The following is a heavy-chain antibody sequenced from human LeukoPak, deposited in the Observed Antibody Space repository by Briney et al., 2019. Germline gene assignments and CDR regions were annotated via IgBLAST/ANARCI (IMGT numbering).Heavy chain of an antibody. CDR3: ARDLLSGSYPYYYYYYMDV. CDR1: GFTFSSYW. J-gene: IGHJ6*03. CDR2: IKQDGSEK. D-gene: IGHD1-26*01. Sequence: GGSLRLSCAASGFTFSSYWMSWVRQAPGKGLEWVANIKQDGSEKYYVDSVKGRFTISRDNAKNSLYLQMNSLRAEDTAVYYCARDLLSGSYPYYYYYYMDVWGKGTTVTVSS. V-gene: IGHV3-7*01.